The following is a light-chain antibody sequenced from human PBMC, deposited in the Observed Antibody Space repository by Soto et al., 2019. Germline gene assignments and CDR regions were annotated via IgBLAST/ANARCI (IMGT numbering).Light chain of an antibody. CDR3: SSYTSSSTYV. Sequence: QPVLTQPASVSGSPGQSITISCTGTSSDVGGYNYVSWYQQHPGKAPNLMSYEVSNRPSGVSNRFSGSKSGNTASLTISGLQAEDEADYYCSSYTSSSTYVFGTGTKVTVL. CDR2: EVS. CDR1: SSDVGGYNY. V-gene: IGLV2-14*01. J-gene: IGLJ1*01.